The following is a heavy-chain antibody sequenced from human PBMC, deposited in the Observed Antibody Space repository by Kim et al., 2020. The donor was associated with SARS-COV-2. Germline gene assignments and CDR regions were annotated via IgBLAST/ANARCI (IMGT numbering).Heavy chain of an antibody. CDR2: IKQDGSEK. V-gene: IGHV3-7*05. CDR1: GFIFNNYW. D-gene: IGHD3-16*01. Sequence: GGSLRLSCAASGFIFNNYWMSWVRQAPGKGLEWVANIKQDGSEKYYVDSVKGRFTISRDNAKKSLYLQMNSLRAADTAVYYCARGRIGLAGFYYWGQGTL. CDR3: ARGRIGLAGFYY. J-gene: IGHJ4*02.